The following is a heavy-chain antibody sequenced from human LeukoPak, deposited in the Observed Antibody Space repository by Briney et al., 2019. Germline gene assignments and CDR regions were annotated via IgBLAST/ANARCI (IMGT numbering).Heavy chain of an antibody. CDR3: ARDFGYDSGTYLVH. CDR2: ISFDGKKK. V-gene: IGHV3-30*04. CDR1: GFTFSSYS. D-gene: IGHD3-10*01. J-gene: IGHJ4*02. Sequence: GRSLRLSCAASGFTFSSYSVHWVRQAPGKGLEWVSVISFDGKKKYYADSVKGRFTIPRDNSKHTLYLQMNSLRTEDTAVYYCARDFGYDSGTYLVHWGQGTLVTVSS.